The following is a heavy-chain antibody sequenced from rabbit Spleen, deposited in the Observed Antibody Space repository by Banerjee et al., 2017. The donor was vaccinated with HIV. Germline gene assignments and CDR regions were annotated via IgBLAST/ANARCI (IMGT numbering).Heavy chain of an antibody. CDR2: INTYTARP. CDR1: GFSFSDRDV. D-gene: IGHD1-1*01. CDR3: ARELTSIVSWNFNL. Sequence: QEQLVESGGGLVKPEGSLTLTCKASGFSFSDRDVMCWVRQDPGKRLQWIACINTYTARPVYATWAKARFTISRAASTTVTLQITSLTAADTATYFCARELTSIVSWNFNLWGPGTLVTVS. V-gene: IGHV1S45*01. J-gene: IGHJ4*01.